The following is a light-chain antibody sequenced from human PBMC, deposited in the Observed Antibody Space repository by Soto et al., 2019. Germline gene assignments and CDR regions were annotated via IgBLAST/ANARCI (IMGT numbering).Light chain of an antibody. J-gene: IGKJ1*01. CDR2: GAS. CDR1: QSVSSSY. CDR3: QRYDTSSWT. Sequence: EIVLTQSPGTLSLSPGERATLSCRASQSVSSSYLAWYQQKPGQAPRLLIFGASNRAAGTPDRFSGSGSGTDLTLTISRLEPEAFAVYYCQRYDTSSWTFGQGTKVEIK. V-gene: IGKV3-20*01.